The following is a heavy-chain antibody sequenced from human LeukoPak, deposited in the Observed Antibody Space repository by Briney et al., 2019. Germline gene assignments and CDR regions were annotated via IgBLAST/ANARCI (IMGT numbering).Heavy chain of an antibody. CDR1: GYTFTGNY. V-gene: IGHV1-2*02. J-gene: IGHJ4*02. D-gene: IGHD4-11*01. CDR3: ARGGGTVAPAPWVPFAY. Sequence: WASVKVSCKASGYTFTGNYMHWVRQAPGQGLKYMGYIDPNSGGTYYIQKFQGRVTMTRDMSINTAYVELSSLTSDDTAVYYCARGGGTVAPAPWVPFAYWGQGTLVTVSS. CDR2: IDPNSGGT.